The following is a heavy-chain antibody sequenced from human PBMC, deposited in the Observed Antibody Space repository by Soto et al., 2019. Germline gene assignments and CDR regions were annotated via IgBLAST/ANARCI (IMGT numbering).Heavy chain of an antibody. CDR3: ARSYGDSVTGYYYNGLDV. CDR1: GGSFSGYY. Sequence: QVQLQQWGAGLLKTSETLSLTCAVYGGSFSGYYWNWIRQPPGTGLEWIGGINHSGSTNYNSSLKSRVTISVDTSKYQFSLKLSSVTAADTSVYYCARSYGDSVTGYYYNGLDVWGQGTTVTVSS. CDR2: INHSGST. J-gene: IGHJ6*02. D-gene: IGHD4-17*01. V-gene: IGHV4-34*01.